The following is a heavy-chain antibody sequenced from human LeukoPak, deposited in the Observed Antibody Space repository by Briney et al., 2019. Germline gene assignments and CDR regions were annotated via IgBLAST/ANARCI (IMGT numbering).Heavy chain of an antibody. D-gene: IGHD3-9*01. CDR3: ARDARLRYFDRSLSGSSGPFDH. CDR1: GFTFSSYA. CDR2: ITHDGSNK. Sequence: PGRSLRLSCAASGFTFSSYAMHWVRQAPGKGLEWVAVITHDGSNKYHADSVKGRFTISRDKSQETLYLQMNSLRAEDTAVYSCARDARLRYFDRSLSGSSGPFDHWGQGTLVTVSS. J-gene: IGHJ4*02. V-gene: IGHV3-30*04.